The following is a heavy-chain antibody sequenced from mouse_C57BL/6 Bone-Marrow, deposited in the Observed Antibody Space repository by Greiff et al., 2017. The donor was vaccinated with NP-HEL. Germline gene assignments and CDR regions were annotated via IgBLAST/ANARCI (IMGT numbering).Heavy chain of an antibody. J-gene: IGHJ3*01. CDR3: AREASYSNFAY. Sequence: ESGPGLVKPSQSLSLTCSVTGYSITSGYYWNWIRQFPGNKLEWMGYISYDGSNNYNPSLKNRISITRDTSKNQFFLKLNSVTTEDTATYYCAREASYSNFAYWGQGTLVTVSA. CDR1: GYSITSGYY. V-gene: IGHV3-6*01. CDR2: ISYDGSN. D-gene: IGHD2-5*01.